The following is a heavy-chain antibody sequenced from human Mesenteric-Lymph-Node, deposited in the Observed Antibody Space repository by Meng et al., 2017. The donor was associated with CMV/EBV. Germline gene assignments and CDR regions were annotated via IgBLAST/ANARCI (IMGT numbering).Heavy chain of an antibody. CDR2: VHHSGLA. Sequence: SETLSLTCTVSGVSVSSGDYSWSWIRQYPGKGPEWIGSVHHSGLAQHNPSLKSELIVSIDTSKNQFSLRSRSVTTADTAVYYCARLSYDYLMGAYSFDYWGQGTPVTVSS. D-gene: IGHD3-16*01. CDR1: GVSVSSGDYS. J-gene: IGHJ4*02. CDR3: ARLSYDYLMGAYSFDY. V-gene: IGHV4-30-4*01.